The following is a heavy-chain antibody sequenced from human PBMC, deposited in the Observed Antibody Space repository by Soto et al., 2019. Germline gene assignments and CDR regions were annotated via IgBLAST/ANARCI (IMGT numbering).Heavy chain of an antibody. V-gene: IGHV4-59*08. Sequence: SETLSLTCTVSGGSISSYYWSWIRQPPGKGLEWIGYIYYSGSTNYNPSLKSRVTISVDTSKNQFSLKLSSVTAADTAVYYCARTGTNWFDPWGQGTLVTVSS. CDR3: ARTGTNWFDP. J-gene: IGHJ5*02. CDR2: IYYSGST. CDR1: GGSISSYY.